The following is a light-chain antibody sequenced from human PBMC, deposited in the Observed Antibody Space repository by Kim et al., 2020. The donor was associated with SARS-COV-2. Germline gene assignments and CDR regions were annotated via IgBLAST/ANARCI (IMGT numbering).Light chain of an antibody. CDR3: SSYTTDSGWV. Sequence: QSALTQADSVSGTPGQSITIPCTGPTSDVGDNRYISWYQQLPGKAPKLVIYNVRSRPSGVSNRFSDSKSGNTASLTISGLQAEDEADYFCSSYTTDSGWVFSGGTQLTVL. V-gene: IGLV2-14*03. CDR2: NVR. CDR1: TSDVGDNRY. J-gene: IGLJ3*02.